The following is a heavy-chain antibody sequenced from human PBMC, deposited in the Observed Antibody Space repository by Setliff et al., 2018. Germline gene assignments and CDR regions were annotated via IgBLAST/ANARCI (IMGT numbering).Heavy chain of an antibody. D-gene: IGHD1-20*01. J-gene: IGHJ3*02. CDR2: ISGSGGAI. V-gene: IGHV3-21*06. Sequence: GGSLRLSCAASGFTFSSYAMSWVRQAPGKGLEWVSGISGSGGAIAYADSVKGRFTISRDNAKNSLYLEMNSLRAEDTAVYYCARDGIDAFDIWGQGTMVTVSS. CDR3: ARDGIDAFDI. CDR1: GFTFSSYA.